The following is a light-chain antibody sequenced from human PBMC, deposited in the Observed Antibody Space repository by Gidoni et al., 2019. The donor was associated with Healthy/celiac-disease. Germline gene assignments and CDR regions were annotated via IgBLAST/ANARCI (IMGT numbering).Light chain of an antibody. J-gene: IGLJ3*02. V-gene: IGLV1-40*01. CDR2: GNS. CDR1: SSNIGAGYD. Sequence: QSVLTQPPSVSWAPGQRVTISCTGSSSNIGAGYDVHWYQQLPGTAPKLLIYGNSNRPSGVPDRFSGSKSGTSASLAITGLQAEDEADYYCQSYDSSLSGSKVFGGGTKLT. CDR3: QSYDSSLSGSKV.